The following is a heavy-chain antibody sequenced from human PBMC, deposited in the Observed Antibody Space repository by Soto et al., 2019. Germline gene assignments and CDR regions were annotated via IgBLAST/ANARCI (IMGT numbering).Heavy chain of an antibody. J-gene: IGHJ3*01. Sequence: GGSLRLSCAASGFSFSNHDMHWVRQPKGKGLEWVSGITTGGNAYFADSVKGRFSISRENAKNSFYLQTSSLRAEDTAMYYCVRVNADAYDVWGQGKMVTVSS. CDR3: VRVNADAYDV. V-gene: IGHV3-13*01. CDR2: ITTGGNA. CDR1: GFSFSNHD.